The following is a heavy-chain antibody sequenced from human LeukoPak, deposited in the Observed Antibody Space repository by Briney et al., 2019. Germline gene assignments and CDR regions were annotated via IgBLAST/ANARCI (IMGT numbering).Heavy chain of an antibody. CDR2: ISYDGSNK. J-gene: IGHJ5*02. Sequence: GGSLRLSCAASGFTFSNYAMHWVRQAPGKGLEWVAVISYDGSNKYYADSVKGRFTISRDNSKNTLYLQMNGLRAEDTTVYYCAKGIPYNWFDPWGQGTLVTVSS. CDR3: AKGIPYNWFDP. CDR1: GFTFSNYA. V-gene: IGHV3-30-3*01.